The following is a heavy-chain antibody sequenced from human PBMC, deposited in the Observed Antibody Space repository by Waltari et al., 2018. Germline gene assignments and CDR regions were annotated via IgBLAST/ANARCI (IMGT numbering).Heavy chain of an antibody. CDR2: RGDSGNNT. CDR3: AKDETGLLFLVFDS. J-gene: IGHJ4*02. Sequence: EVQLMESGGGLVQPGGSLRLSCAASGFAFGNYAMSWVRHAPGKGLEWVLARGDSGNNTYYADSVQGRFTISRDNSKNTLYLQMNSLTVEDTAVYYCAKDETGLLFLVFDSWGPGTLVTVSS. CDR1: GFAFGNYA. V-gene: IGHV3-23*01. D-gene: IGHD1-26*01.